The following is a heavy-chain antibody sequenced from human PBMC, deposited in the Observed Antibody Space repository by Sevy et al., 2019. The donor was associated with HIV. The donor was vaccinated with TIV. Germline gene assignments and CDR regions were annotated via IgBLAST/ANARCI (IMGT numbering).Heavy chain of an antibody. CDR2: IYDAGST. J-gene: IGHJ3*02. Sequence: EGSLRLSCAASGFTVSSVYMSWVRQAPGKGLEWVSLIYDAGSTYFADSVEGRFTISRDDSKNTLYLQMNSLRAEDTAVYFCARESGYSSSPGAFDIWGQGTMVTVSS. CDR3: ARESGYSSSPGAFDI. CDR1: GFTVSSVY. D-gene: IGHD6-19*01. V-gene: IGHV3-53*01.